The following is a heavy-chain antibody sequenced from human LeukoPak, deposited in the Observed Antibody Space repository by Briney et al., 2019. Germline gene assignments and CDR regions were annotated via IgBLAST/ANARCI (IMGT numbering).Heavy chain of an antibody. Sequence: GGSLRLSCAVSGFTFSRYAMTWVRQAPGKGLEWVSGISGSGGSTYYADSVKGRFTISRDNSKTTLYLQMNSLRAEDTAIYYCAKGIHLWSFDYWGQGTLVTVSS. J-gene: IGHJ4*02. V-gene: IGHV3-23*01. D-gene: IGHD5-18*01. CDR1: GFTFSRYA. CDR3: AKGIHLWSFDY. CDR2: ISGSGGST.